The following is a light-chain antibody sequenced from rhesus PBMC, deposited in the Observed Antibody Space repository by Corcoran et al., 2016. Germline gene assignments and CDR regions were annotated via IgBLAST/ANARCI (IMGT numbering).Light chain of an antibody. Sequence: IQMTQSPSSLSASVGDRVTITCRASQAISSYLNWFQQKPGRAPKLLIYYGKRLESGVPSRFSGSGSGTEFTLTISSLQPEDFATYYCQRYNTLPRTFGQGTTVDIK. V-gene: IGKV1-32*01. J-gene: IGKJ1*01. CDR3: QRYNTLPRT. CDR1: QAISSY. CDR2: YGK.